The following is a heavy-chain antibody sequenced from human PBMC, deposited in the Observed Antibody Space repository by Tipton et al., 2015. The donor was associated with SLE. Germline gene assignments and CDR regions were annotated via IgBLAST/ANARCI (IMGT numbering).Heavy chain of an antibody. CDR1: GYSISSGFS. V-gene: IGHV4-38-2*02. D-gene: IGHD6-13*01. CDR2: ISHSGSS. CDR3: ARLCCIGAAGTGHFQL. Sequence: TLSLTCTVSGYSISSGFSWGWIRQPPGKGLEWIAYISHSGSSDYNPSLRSRVTISRDTSRNQFSLQVSSVTAADTAVYYCARLCCIGAAGTGHFQLWGQGTLVTVSS. J-gene: IGHJ1*01.